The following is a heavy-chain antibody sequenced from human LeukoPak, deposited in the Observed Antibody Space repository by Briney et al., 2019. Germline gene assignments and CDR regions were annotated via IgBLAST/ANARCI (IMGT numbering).Heavy chain of an antibody. CDR1: GGSISSYY. Sequence: PSETLSLTCTVSGGSISSYYWSWIRQPPGKGLEWIGYIYYSGSTNYNPSLKSRVTISVDTSKNQFSLKLSSVTAADTAVYYCARTQPLYCSSTSCRYYYDSSGYYSTGSTPQKKQKIGHPYYFDYWGQGTLVTVSS. V-gene: IGHV4-59*12. CDR2: IYYSGST. J-gene: IGHJ4*02. D-gene: IGHD3-22*01. CDR3: ARTQPLYCSSTSCRYYYDSSGYYSTGSTPQKKQKIGHPYYFDY.